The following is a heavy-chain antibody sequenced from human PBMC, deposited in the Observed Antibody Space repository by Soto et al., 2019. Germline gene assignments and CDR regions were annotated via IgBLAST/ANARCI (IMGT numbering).Heavy chain of an antibody. J-gene: IGHJ4*02. CDR3: ARSYCSGGGCFFNFDH. D-gene: IGHD2-15*01. Sequence: ASVKVSCKASGYTFTSYGTSWVRQAPGQGLEWMGWISAYNGNTNYAQKLQGRVTMTTDTSTSTAYMELRSLRSDDTAVYYCARSYCSGGGCFFNFDHWGQGTLVTVSS. CDR2: ISAYNGNT. V-gene: IGHV1-18*01. CDR1: GYTFTSYG.